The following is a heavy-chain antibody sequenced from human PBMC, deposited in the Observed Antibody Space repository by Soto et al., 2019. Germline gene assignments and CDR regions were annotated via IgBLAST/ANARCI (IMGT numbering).Heavy chain of an antibody. CDR2: ISGSGGST. D-gene: IGHD2-15*01. Sequence: PGWSQRLRSAASGVTFSIYAMSLVRQAPGKGLEWVSAISGSGGSTYYADSVKGRFTISRDNSKNTLYLQMNSLRAEDTAVYYCAKRHAEDIVVVVAATLGIPDNWFDPWGQGTLVTVSS. J-gene: IGHJ5*02. CDR3: AKRHAEDIVVVVAATLGIPDNWFDP. CDR1: GVTFSIYA. V-gene: IGHV3-23*01.